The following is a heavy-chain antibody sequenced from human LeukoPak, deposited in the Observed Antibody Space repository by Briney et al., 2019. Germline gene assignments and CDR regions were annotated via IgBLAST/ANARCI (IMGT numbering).Heavy chain of an antibody. Sequence: GGSLRLSCAASGFTFNSYAMSWVRQAPGKGLEWVSALSGSGDRTFYVDSVKGRFTVSRDNSKNTLHLQMDSLRVDDTALYYCARGGTNYYYMDVWGNGTTVTVSS. CDR1: GFTFNSYA. CDR3: ARGGTNYYYMDV. J-gene: IGHJ6*03. CDR2: LSGSGDRT. V-gene: IGHV3-23*01.